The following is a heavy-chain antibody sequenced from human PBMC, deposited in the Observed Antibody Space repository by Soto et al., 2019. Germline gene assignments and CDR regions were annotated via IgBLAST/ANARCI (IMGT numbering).Heavy chain of an antibody. CDR2: ISAYNGNT. J-gene: IGHJ5*02. Sequence: GASVKGSCKASGYTFTNYGISWVRQAPGQGLEWMGWISAYNGNTNYAQKLQGRVTMTTDTSTSTAYMELRSLRSDDTAVYYCLLLDIVVVPAAIDPGGQGTLVTVS. CDR3: LLLDIVVVPAAIDP. CDR1: GYTFTNYG. V-gene: IGHV1-18*01. D-gene: IGHD2-2*03.